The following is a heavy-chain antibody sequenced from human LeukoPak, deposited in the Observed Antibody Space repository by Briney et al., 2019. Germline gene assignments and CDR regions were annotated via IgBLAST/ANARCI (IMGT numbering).Heavy chain of an antibody. CDR2: IKQDGSEK. CDR1: VFTFSSYW. J-gene: IGHJ5*02. Sequence: GGSLRLSCAASVFTFSSYWMSWVRQAPGKGLEWVANIKQDGSEKYYVDSVKGRFTISRDNAKNSLYLQMNSLRAEDTAVYYCARAFRYSGSPRGWFDPWGQGTLVTVSS. D-gene: IGHD1-26*01. V-gene: IGHV3-7*01. CDR3: ARAFRYSGSPRGWFDP.